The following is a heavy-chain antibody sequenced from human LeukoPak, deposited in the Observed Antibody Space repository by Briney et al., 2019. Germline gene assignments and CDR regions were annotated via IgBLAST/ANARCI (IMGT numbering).Heavy chain of an antibody. Sequence: SETLSLTCTVSGGSISSGSYYWSWIRQPAGKGLEWIGRIYTSGSTNYNPSLKSRVTISVDASKNQFSLKLGSVTAADTAVYYCARGATGYSYGTFDYWGQGTLVTVSS. V-gene: IGHV4-61*02. CDR3: ARGATGYSYGTFDY. CDR2: IYTSGST. CDR1: GGSISSGSYY. J-gene: IGHJ4*02. D-gene: IGHD5-18*01.